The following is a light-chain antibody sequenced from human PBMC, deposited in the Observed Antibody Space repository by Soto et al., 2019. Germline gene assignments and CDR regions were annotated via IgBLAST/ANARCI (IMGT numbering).Light chain of an antibody. CDR3: SSFAGSFYWV. V-gene: IGLV2-8*01. J-gene: IGLJ2*01. Sequence: QAVVTQPPSASGSPGQSVTISCTGTSSDVGGYNYVSWYQQHPGKAPKLMIYEVSKRPSGVPDRFSGSKSGNTASLTVSGLQAEDEADYYCSSFAGSFYWVFGGGTQLTVL. CDR1: SSDVGGYNY. CDR2: EVS.